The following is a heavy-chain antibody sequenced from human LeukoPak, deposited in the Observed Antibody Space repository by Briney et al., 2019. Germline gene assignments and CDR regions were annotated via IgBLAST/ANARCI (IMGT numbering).Heavy chain of an antibody. V-gene: IGHV5-51*01. D-gene: IGHD2-8*01. CDR3: ARGGYCTNGVCHHPLQYYYYALDV. CDR1: GYSFTTYW. J-gene: IGHJ6*02. Sequence: GESLKISCMGSGYSFTTYWIGWVRQMPGQGLEWMGIMYPGDSDIRYNPPFEGQVTISADKSISTAYLQWSSLKASDTAMYYCARGGYCTNGVCHHPLQYYYYALDVWGQGTTVTVSS. CDR2: MYPGDSDI.